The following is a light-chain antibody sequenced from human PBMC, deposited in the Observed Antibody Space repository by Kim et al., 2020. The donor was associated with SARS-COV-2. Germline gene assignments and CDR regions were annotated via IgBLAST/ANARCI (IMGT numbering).Light chain of an antibody. Sequence: DIQMTQSPSSLSASVGDRVTISCRASQSISQSLSWYQQTPGKAPKLLIYAASTLQSGVPSRFSGSGSATNFTLTISSLQPEDFATYHCQQSFSTPYTFGQGTKLEIK. J-gene: IGKJ2*01. CDR1: QSISQS. CDR2: AAS. V-gene: IGKV1-39*01. CDR3: QQSFSTPYT.